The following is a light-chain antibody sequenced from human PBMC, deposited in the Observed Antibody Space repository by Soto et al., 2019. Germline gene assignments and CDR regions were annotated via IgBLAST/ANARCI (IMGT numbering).Light chain of an antibody. CDR1: QSVRSN. J-gene: IGKJ1*01. CDR2: GAS. V-gene: IGKV3-15*01. CDR3: QQYNDWPPT. Sequence: EIVMTQSPATLSASPGERATLSCRASQSVRSNLAWYQQKPGQAPRLLIYGASTRATGIPARFSGSGSRTEFTLSIGNLQSEDFAVYYCQQYNDWPPTFGQGTKVEIK.